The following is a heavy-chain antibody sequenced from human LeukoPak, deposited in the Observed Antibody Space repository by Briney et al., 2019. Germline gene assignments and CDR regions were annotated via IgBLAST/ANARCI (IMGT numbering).Heavy chain of an antibody. V-gene: IGHV4-31*03. Sequence: SETLSLTCTVSGGSISSGGYYWSWIRQHPGKGLEWIGYIYYSGSTYYNPSLKSRVTISVDTSKNQFSLKLSSVTAADTAVYYCARDLEFGPLPLGYWGQGTLVTVSS. CDR1: GGSISSGGYY. CDR2: IYYSGST. CDR3: ARDLEFGPLPLGY. D-gene: IGHD3-10*01. J-gene: IGHJ4*02.